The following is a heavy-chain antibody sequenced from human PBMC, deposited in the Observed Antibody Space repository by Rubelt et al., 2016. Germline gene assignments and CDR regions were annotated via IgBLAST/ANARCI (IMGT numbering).Heavy chain of an antibody. CDR1: GGSFSGYY. D-gene: IGHD3-22*01. V-gene: IGHV4-34*01. J-gene: IGHJ4*02. CDR2: INHSGST. Sequence: QVQLQQWGAGLLKPSETLSLTCAVYGGSFSGYYWSWIRQPPGKGLEWIGEINHSGSTNYNPYLKSRGTISVDTSKNQFSLKLSSVTAADTAVYYCARGKEGLGVTMMDYWGQGTLVTVSS. CDR3: ARGKEGLGVTMMDY.